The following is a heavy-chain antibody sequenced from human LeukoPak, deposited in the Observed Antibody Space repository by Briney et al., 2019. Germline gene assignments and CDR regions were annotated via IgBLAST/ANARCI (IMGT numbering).Heavy chain of an antibody. V-gene: IGHV4-38-2*01. Sequence: SETLSLTCAVSGYSISSGYYWGWIRQPPGKGLEWIGSIYHSGSTYYNPSLKSRVTISVDTSKNQFSLKLSSVTAADTAVYYCARRGKAQDIVVVPAVYYFGYWGQGTLVTVSS. CDR2: IYHSGST. CDR3: ARRGKAQDIVVVPAVYYFGY. J-gene: IGHJ4*02. D-gene: IGHD2-2*01. CDR1: GYSISSGYY.